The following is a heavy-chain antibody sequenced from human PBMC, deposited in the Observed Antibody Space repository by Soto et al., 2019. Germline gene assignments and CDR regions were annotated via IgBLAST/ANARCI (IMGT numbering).Heavy chain of an antibody. CDR3: ARGTLGIYYYYDGMDV. J-gene: IGHJ6*02. V-gene: IGHV1-69*12. CDR2: IIPRLGTP. D-gene: IGHD3-9*01. Sequence: QVQLVQSGAAVKKPGSSVKVSCKASGGTFSSFAISWVRQAPGQGLEWMGGIIPRLGTPNYAQKFQGRVTITADALTRTAYMELSSLRSDDTAVYYCARGTLGIYYYYDGMDVWGQGTAVTVSS. CDR1: GGTFSSFA.